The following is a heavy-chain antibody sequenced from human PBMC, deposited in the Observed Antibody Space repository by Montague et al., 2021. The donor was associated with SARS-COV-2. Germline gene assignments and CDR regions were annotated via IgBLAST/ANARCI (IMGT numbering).Heavy chain of an antibody. V-gene: IGHV3-20*04. CDR2: INWNGGST. CDR3: ASLGYYGSGTQVEY. J-gene: IGHJ4*02. Sequence: SLRLSCAASGFTFDDYGMSWVRQAPGKGLEWVSGINWNGGSTGXXXSXXGRFTISRDNAKNSLYLQMNSLRAEDTALYYCASLGYYGSGTQVEYWGQGTLVTVSS. CDR1: GFTFDDYG. D-gene: IGHD3-10*01.